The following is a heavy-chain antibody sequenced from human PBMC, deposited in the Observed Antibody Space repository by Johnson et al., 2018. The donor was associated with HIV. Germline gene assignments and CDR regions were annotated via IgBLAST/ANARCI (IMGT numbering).Heavy chain of an antibody. V-gene: IGHV3-30*04. CDR2: IWYDGSNK. Sequence: QVQLVESGGGLVKPGGYLRLSCAASGFTFSSYAMHWVRQAPGKGLEWVAVIWYDGSNKYYADSVKGRFTISRDDSKNTLFLQMNSLRAEDTSVYYCAREGGGTVVLGAEGAFNIWCQGTMVTVS. CDR3: AREGGGTVVLGAEGAFNI. CDR1: GFTFSSYA. D-gene: IGHD3-10*01. J-gene: IGHJ3*02.